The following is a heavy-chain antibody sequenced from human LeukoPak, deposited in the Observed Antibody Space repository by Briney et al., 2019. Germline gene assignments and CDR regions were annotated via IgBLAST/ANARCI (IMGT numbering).Heavy chain of an antibody. CDR2: IYYSGST. V-gene: IGHV4-59*01. CDR3: ARGWVPTAYYYMDV. J-gene: IGHJ6*03. CDR1: GGSISSYY. Sequence: SETLSLTCTVSGGSISSYYWSWIRQPPGKGLEWIGYIYYSGSTNYNPSLKSRVTISVDTSKNQFSLKLSSVTAADTAVYYCARGWVPTAYYYMDVRGKGTTVTVSS. D-gene: IGHD5-24*01.